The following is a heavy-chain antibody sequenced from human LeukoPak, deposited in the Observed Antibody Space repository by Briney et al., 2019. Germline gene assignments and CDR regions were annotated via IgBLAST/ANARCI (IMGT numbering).Heavy chain of an antibody. J-gene: IGHJ4*02. CDR3: AKDLDYTTYGYYFDY. CDR1: GFTFSSNA. V-gene: IGHV3-23*01. Sequence: GGSLRLSCTASGFTFSSNAMNWVRQAPGKGLELASVSGVGGTFTSYAASGRGRFTIFRDNSRNTLYLQMNSLRADDTAVYYCAKDLDYTTYGYYFDYWGQGTLVTVSS. CDR2: SGVGGTFT. D-gene: IGHD4-11*01.